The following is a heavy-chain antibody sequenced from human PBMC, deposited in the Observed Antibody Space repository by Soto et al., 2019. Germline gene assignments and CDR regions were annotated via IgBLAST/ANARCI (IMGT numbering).Heavy chain of an antibody. CDR2: IYYSGST. D-gene: IGHD6-6*01. Sequence: PSETLSLTCTVSGGSISSYYWSWIRQPPGKGLEWIGYIYYSGSTNYNPSLKSRVTISVDTSKNQFSLKLSSVTAADTAVYDCARTRPYGGLDYWGQGTMVTVSS. J-gene: IGHJ4*02. CDR1: GGSISSYY. CDR3: ARTRPYGGLDY. V-gene: IGHV4-59*01.